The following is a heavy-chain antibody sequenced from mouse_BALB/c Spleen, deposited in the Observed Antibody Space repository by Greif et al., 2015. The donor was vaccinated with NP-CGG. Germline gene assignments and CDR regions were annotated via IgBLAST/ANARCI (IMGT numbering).Heavy chain of an antibody. V-gene: IGHV14-3*02. J-gene: IGHJ4*01. CDR2: IDPANGDT. CDR3: ALQYYYAMDY. CDR1: GFNIKDTY. Sequence: VQLQQSGAELVKPGASVKLSCTASGFNIKDTYMHWVKQRPEQGLEWIGRIDPANGDTKYDPKFQGKATITADTSSNTAYLQLSSLTSEDTAVYYCALQYYYAMDYWGQGTSVTVSS.